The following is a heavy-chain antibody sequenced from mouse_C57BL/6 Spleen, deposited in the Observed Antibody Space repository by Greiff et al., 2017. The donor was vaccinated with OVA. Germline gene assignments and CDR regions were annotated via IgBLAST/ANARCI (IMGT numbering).Heavy chain of an antibody. V-gene: IGHV1-26*01. J-gene: IGHJ3*01. CDR2: INPNNGGT. D-gene: IGHD2-5*01. Sequence: EVQLQQSGPELVKPGASVKISCKASGYTFTDYYMNWVKQSHGKSLEWIGDINPNNGGTSYNQKFKGKATLTVDKSSSTAYMELRSLTSEDSAVYYCARNPPSYYSNYGLAYWGQGTLVTVSA. CDR1: GYTFTDYY. CDR3: ARNPPSYYSNYGLAY.